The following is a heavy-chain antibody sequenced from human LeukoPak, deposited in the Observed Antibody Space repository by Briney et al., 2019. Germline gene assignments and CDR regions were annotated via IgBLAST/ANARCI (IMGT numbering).Heavy chain of an antibody. CDR3: ARDTGYCSGGSCYHNYFDT. V-gene: IGHV4-61*01. CDR2: VYYTGNT. J-gene: IGHJ4*02. Sequence: PSETLSLTCTVSDDSVSSGSYYWSWIRQPPGKGLEWIGYVYYTGNTNYNPSLKSRVTISVDTSKNQFSLRLSSVAAADTAVYYCARDTGYCSGGSCYHNYFDTGAREPWSPSPQ. CDR1: DDSVSSGSYY. D-gene: IGHD2-15*01.